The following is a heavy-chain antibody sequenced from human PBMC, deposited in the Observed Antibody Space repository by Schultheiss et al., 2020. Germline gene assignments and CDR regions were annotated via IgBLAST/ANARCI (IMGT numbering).Heavy chain of an antibody. CDR3: AAGTYAVTTRYYYGMDV. V-gene: IGHV1-24*01. J-gene: IGHJ6*02. CDR2: FDPEDGET. Sequence: ASVKVSCKVSGYTLTELSMHWVRQAPGKGLEWMGGFDPEDGETIYAQKFQGRVTMTEDTSTDTAYMELSSLRSEDTAVYYCAAGTYAVTTRYYYGMDVWGQGTTVTVSS. D-gene: IGHD4-17*01. CDR1: GYTLTELS.